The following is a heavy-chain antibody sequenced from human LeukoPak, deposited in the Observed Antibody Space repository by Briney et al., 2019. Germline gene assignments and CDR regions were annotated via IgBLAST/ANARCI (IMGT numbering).Heavy chain of an antibody. V-gene: IGHV1-2*02. CDR3: ARDDRIAADGYY. CDR2: INPNSGGT. Sequence: ASVKVSFKSSGYTFPGYYMHGVRQAPGQGLEWMGWINPNSGGTNYAQKFQGRVTMTRDTSISTAYMELSRLRSDDTAVYYCARDDRIAADGYYWGQGSLISVSS. CDR1: GYTFPGYY. J-gene: IGHJ4*02. D-gene: IGHD6-13*01.